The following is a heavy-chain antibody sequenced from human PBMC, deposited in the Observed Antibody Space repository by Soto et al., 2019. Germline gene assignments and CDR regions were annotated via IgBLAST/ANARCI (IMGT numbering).Heavy chain of an antibody. CDR1: GFTFDDYA. J-gene: IGHJ4*02. CDR2: ISWNSGSI. V-gene: IGHV3-9*01. Sequence: DVQLVESGGGLVQPGRSLRLSCAASGFTFDDYAMHWVRQAPGKGLEWVSGISWNSGSIGYADSVKGRFTISRDNAKNSLYLQMNSLRAEDTALYYCAKDVYIAVAGTSIDYWGQGTLVTVSS. CDR3: AKDVYIAVAGTSIDY. D-gene: IGHD6-19*01.